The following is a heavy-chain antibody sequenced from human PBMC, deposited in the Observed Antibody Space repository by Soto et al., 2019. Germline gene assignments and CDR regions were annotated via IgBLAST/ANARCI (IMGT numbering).Heavy chain of an antibody. CDR2: ISYDGSNK. D-gene: IGHD6-6*01. V-gene: IGHV3-30*18. CDR3: AKISSSAAYYYMEV. Sequence: QVQLVESGGGVVQPGRSLRLSCAASGFTFSSYGMHWVRQAPGKGLEWVAVISYDGSNKYYADSVKGRFTISRDNSKNTLYLQMNSLRAEDTAVYYCAKISSSAAYYYMEVWGKGTTVNLSS. J-gene: IGHJ6*03. CDR1: GFTFSSYG.